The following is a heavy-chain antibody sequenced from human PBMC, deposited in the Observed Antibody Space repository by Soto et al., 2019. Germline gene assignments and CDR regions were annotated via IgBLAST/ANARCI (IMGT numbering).Heavy chain of an antibody. Sequence: GGSLRLSCTASGFTFGDYAMSWFRQAPGKGLEWVGFIRSKAYGGTTEYAASVKGRFTISRDDSKSIAYLQMNSLKTEDTAVYYCTRDRGYLSIRYCSSTSCYPWDYWGQGTLVTV. CDR1: GFTFGDYA. CDR2: IRSKAYGGTT. D-gene: IGHD2-2*01. V-gene: IGHV3-49*03. CDR3: TRDRGYLSIRYCSSTSCYPWDY. J-gene: IGHJ4*02.